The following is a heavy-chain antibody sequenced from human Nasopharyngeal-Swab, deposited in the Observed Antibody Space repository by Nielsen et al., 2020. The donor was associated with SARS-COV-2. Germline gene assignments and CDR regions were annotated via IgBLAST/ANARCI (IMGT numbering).Heavy chain of an antibody. CDR2: INHSGSI. CDR1: GGSFSDYS. Sequence: SETLSLTCAVYGGSFSDYSWRWIRQPPGKGLEWIGEINHSGSINYTPSLKSRVTISLDTSKNQFSLKLSSVTVADTAFYYCARGPLRYCTSTDCDWAAAGKGGTYSYYGMDVWGQGTTVTVSS. D-gene: IGHD2-2*01. CDR3: ARGPLRYCTSTDCDWAAAGKGGTYSYYGMDV. J-gene: IGHJ6*02. V-gene: IGHV4-34*01.